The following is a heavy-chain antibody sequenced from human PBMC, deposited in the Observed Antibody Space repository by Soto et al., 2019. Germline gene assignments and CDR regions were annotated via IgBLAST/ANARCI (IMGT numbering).Heavy chain of an antibody. CDR3: ARDSGRYLYYYYYGMDV. V-gene: IGHV3-30-3*01. D-gene: IGHD3-10*01. CDR1: GFTFSSYA. CDR2: ISYDGSNK. Sequence: LRLSCAASGFTFSSYAMHWVRQAPGKGLEWVAVISYDGSNKYYADSVKGRFTISRDNSKNTLYLQMNSLRAEDTAVYYCARDSGRYLYYYYYGMDVWGQGTTVTVSS. J-gene: IGHJ6*02.